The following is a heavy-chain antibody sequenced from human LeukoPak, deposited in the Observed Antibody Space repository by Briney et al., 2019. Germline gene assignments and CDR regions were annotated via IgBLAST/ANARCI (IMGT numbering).Heavy chain of an antibody. Sequence: PGGSLRLSCAASGFTFDDYTMLWVRQAPGKGLEWVSLISWDGGSTYYADSVKGRFTISRDNSKNSLYLQMNSLRTEDNALYYCAKGSDYGYYMDVWGKGTTVTVSS. CDR1: GFTFDDYT. CDR3: AKGSDYGYYMDV. J-gene: IGHJ6*03. CDR2: ISWDGGST. V-gene: IGHV3-43*01.